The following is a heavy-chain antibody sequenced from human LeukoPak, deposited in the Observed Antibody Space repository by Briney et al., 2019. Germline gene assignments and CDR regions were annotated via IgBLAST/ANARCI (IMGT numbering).Heavy chain of an antibody. J-gene: IGHJ4*02. D-gene: IGHD2-2*01. Sequence: ASVKVSCMVSVDTLTALSMHRVRQAPGKGLEWMGGFHPEDGETIYAQKFQGRVTMTEDTSTDTAYMELSSLRSDDTAVYYCTTGKIYCSTTSCSDDYWGQGTLVTVSS. CDR1: VDTLTALS. CDR2: FHPEDGET. CDR3: TTGKIYCSTTSCSDDY. V-gene: IGHV1-24*01.